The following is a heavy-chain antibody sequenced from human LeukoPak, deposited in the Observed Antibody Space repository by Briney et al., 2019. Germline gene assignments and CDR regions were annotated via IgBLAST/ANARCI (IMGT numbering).Heavy chain of an antibody. V-gene: IGHV3-7*03. CDR1: GFALSSLW. CDR2: VNRDGSET. Sequence: GGSLRLSCAASGFALSSLWMTWVRQVPGRGPEWVANVNRDGSETYYLDSVKGRFTISKDNAKNSLYLQMNSLRAEDTALYHCARNNGMDVWGQGTTVIVSS. J-gene: IGHJ6*02. CDR3: ARNNGMDV.